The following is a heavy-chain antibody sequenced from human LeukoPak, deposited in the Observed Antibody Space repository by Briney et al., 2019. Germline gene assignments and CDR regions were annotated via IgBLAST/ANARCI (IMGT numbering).Heavy chain of an antibody. CDR1: GGSISSGGYS. V-gene: IGHV4-30-2*01. D-gene: IGHD1-26*01. Sequence: PSETLSLTCAVSGGSISSGGYSWSWIRQPPGKGLEWIGYIYHSGSTYYNPSLKSRVTISVDTSKNQFSLKLSSVTAADTAVYYCAREAIVGAHPNAFDIWGQGTMVTVSS. J-gene: IGHJ3*02. CDR2: IYHSGST. CDR3: AREAIVGAHPNAFDI.